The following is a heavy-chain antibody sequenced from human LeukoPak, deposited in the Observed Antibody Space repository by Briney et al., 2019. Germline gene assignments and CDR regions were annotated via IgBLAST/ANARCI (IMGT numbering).Heavy chain of an antibody. D-gene: IGHD1-26*01. CDR3: ARLSGHYSRGVDY. J-gene: IGHJ4*01. CDR2: ISSSAYTM. V-gene: IGHV3-11*01. Sequence: GGSLRLSCEASGFTLSDYHMSWIRQAPGKGLEWVSQISSSAYTMQHANSVKGRFTISRDNAKTSLSLQMNSLRADDTAVYYCARLSGHYSRGVDYWGQGTLVTVSS. CDR1: GFTLSDYH.